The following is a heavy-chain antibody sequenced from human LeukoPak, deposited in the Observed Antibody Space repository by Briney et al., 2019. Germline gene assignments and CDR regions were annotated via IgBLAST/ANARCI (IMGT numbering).Heavy chain of an antibody. CDR2: ISSSSSYI. Sequence: GGSLRLSCAASGFTFSSYSMNWVRQAPGKGLEWVSSISSSSSYIYYADSVKGRFTISRDNAKNSLYLQMNSLRAEDTAGYYCARGLYCSGGSCYIDYWGQGTLVTVSS. V-gene: IGHV3-21*01. CDR3: ARGLYCSGGSCYIDY. D-gene: IGHD2-15*01. J-gene: IGHJ4*02. CDR1: GFTFSSYS.